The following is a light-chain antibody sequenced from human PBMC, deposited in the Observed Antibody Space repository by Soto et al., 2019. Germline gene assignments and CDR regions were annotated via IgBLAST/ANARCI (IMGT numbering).Light chain of an antibody. V-gene: IGKV1-5*03. J-gene: IGKJ2*01. CDR3: QQYNSYPYT. Sequence: DIQMTQSPSTLSASVGDRVTITCRASQSVSSWLAWYQQKAGKAPKLLIYKASSLQSGVPSRFSGSGSGTEYTLTISSLQPDDCATWSCQQYNSYPYTFGQATKLEIK. CDR1: QSVSSW. CDR2: KAS.